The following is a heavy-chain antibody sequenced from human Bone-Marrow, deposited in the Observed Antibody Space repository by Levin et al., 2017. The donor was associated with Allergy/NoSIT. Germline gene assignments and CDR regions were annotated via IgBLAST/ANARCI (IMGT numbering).Heavy chain of an antibody. D-gene: IGHD3-22*01. V-gene: IGHV1-8*01. J-gene: IGHJ4*02. CDR3: ARGSVSWREIAVVR. Sequence: ASVKVSCKASGYTFTSYDINWVRQATGQGLEWMGWMNPNSGNTGYAQKFQGRVTMTRNTSISTAYMELSSLRSEDTAVYYCARGSVSWREIAVVRWGQGTLVTVSS. CDR2: MNPNSGNT. CDR1: GYTFTSYD.